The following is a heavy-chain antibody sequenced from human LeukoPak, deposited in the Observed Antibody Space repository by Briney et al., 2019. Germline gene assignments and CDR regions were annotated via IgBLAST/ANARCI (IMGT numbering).Heavy chain of an antibody. D-gene: IGHD3-10*01. CDR3: ARELVRGVIDIN. CDR1: GGSISSGGYY. J-gene: IGHJ4*02. CDR2: IYYSGST. Sequence: PSETLSLTCTVSGGSISSGGYYWSWIRQHPGKGLEWIGYIYYSGSTYYNPSLKSRVTISVDTSKNQFSLKLSSVTAADTAVYYCARELVRGVIDINWGQGTLVTVSS. V-gene: IGHV4-31*03.